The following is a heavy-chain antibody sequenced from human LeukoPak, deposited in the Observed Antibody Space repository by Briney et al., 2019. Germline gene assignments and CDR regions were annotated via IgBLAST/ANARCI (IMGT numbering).Heavy chain of an antibody. J-gene: IGHJ4*02. CDR3: AGRYEFWSGFY. V-gene: IGHV5-51*01. D-gene: IGHD3-3*01. CDR2: IYPGDSNT. Sequence: GESLKISCKGSGYSFTNYWIGWVCQMPGKGLEWMGIIYPGDSNTRYSPSFQGQVTISADKSINTAYLQWSSLKASDTAMYYCAGRYEFWSGFYWGQGTLVTVSS. CDR1: GYSFTNYW.